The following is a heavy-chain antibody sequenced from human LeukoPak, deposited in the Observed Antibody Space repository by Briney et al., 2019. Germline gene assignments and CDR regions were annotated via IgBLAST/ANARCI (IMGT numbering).Heavy chain of an antibody. CDR1: GGSISSSSYY. D-gene: IGHD4/OR15-4a*01. CDR3: ARERAGVIRLWVFDY. J-gene: IGHJ4*02. Sequence: SETLSLTCTVSGGSISSSSYYWGWIRQPPGKGLEWIGSIYYSGSTYDNPSLKSRVTISVDTSKNQFSLKLSSVTDADTAVYYCARERAGVIRLWVFDYWGQGTLVTVSS. V-gene: IGHV4-39*07. CDR2: IYYSGST.